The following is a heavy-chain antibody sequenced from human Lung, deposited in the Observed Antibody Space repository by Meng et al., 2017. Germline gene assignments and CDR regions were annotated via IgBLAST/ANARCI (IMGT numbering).Heavy chain of an antibody. CDR2: LSGGGFTT. D-gene: IGHD3-10*01. Sequence: EVQLVESGGGLVQPGGSLRLSCAASGFSFSSYAMSWVRPAPGKGLEWVSALSGGGFTTYYADSVKGRFAISRHNSKNTLYLQMNSLRAEDTALYYCAKYSYGLGDYLDYWGQGALVTVSS. CDR3: AKYSYGLGDYLDY. CDR1: GFSFSSYA. J-gene: IGHJ4*02. V-gene: IGHV3-23*04.